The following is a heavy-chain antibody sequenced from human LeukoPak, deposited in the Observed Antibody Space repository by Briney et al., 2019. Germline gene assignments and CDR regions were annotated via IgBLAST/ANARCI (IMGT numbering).Heavy chain of an antibody. J-gene: IGHJ4*02. CDR2: ISSSSSYI. D-gene: IGHD6-13*01. CDR3: ARVVRIAAAGFDY. Sequence: GGSLRLSCAATGFTFSSYSMNWVRQAPGKGLEWVSSISSSSSYIYYADSVKGRFTISRDNAKNSLYLQMNSLRAEDTAVYYSARVVRIAAAGFDYWGQGTLVTVSS. V-gene: IGHV3-21*01. CDR1: GFTFSSYS.